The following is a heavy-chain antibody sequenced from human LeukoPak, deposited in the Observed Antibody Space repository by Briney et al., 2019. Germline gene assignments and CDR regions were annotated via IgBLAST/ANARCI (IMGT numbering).Heavy chain of an antibody. D-gene: IGHD6-19*01. CDR1: GFTFSSYG. Sequence: PGGSLRLSCAASGFTFSSYGMHWVRQAPGKGLEWVAVISYDGSNKYYADSVKGRFTISRDNSKNTLCLQMNSLRAEDTAVYYCAKSGSGWYSFQLNLWGQGTLVTVSS. CDR2: ISYDGSNK. CDR3: AKSGSGWYSFQLNL. J-gene: IGHJ5*02. V-gene: IGHV3-30*18.